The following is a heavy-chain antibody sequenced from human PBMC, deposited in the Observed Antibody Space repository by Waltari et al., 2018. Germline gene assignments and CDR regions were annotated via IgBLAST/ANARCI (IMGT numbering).Heavy chain of an antibody. CDR3: ANHRPGGYGMEV. V-gene: IGHV3-74*01. CDR1: GFTFSNFW. J-gene: IGHJ6*02. D-gene: IGHD2-15*01. Sequence: QLVESGGGLVQHGGSLRLSCVASGFTFSNFWMHWVRQAPGKGLEWVSGIPSDGSMLAYAASVKRRFTVSRENSKNSLYLEMNILRAEDTAVYYCANHRPGGYGMEVWGQGTTVTVSS. CDR2: IPSDGSML.